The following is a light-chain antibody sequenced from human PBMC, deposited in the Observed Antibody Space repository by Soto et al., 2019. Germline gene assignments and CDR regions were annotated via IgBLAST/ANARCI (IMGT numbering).Light chain of an antibody. CDR3: QQYGSSPLT. J-gene: IGKJ4*01. V-gene: IGKV3-20*01. CDR1: QSVSSNY. Sequence: EIVLTQSPGTLSLSPGERATLSCRASQSVSSNYLAWYQQKPCQAPRLLIYGASSRATGIPDRFSGSGSGTDFTLSISRLEPEDCAVYYCQQYGSSPLTFGGGTKVEIK. CDR2: GAS.